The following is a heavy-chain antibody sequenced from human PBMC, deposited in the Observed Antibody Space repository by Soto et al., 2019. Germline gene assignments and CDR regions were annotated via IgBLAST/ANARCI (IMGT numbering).Heavy chain of an antibody. Sequence: EVPLVESGGGLVQPGRSLSLSCGASGFTFDDYAIRWVRQARGKGLEWVSGISWNSGSIGYADSVKDRFTISGDNAKNSLYLERYTLGAADTALYYCATKPSWEGATVITGEFDYWGQGALVAVSS. D-gene: IGHD4-17*01. CDR1: GFTFDDYA. CDR2: ISWNSGSI. J-gene: IGHJ4*02. V-gene: IGHV3-9*01. CDR3: ATKPSWEGATVITGEFDY.